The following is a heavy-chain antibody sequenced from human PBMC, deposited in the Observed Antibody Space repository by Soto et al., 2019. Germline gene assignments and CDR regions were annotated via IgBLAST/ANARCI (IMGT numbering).Heavy chain of an antibody. J-gene: IGHJ4*02. Sequence: QVQLVESGGGVVQPGRSLRLSCAASGFTFSNYAVHWVRQAPGKGLEWVAVISNDESNKYYADSVKVRFTFSRDNSKKTVYLQMKSLRAEDTAVYYCAVSLEMATILIWGQVTLVTVSS. D-gene: IGHD5-12*01. CDR1: GFTFSNYA. V-gene: IGHV3-30-3*01. CDR3: AVSLEMATILI. CDR2: ISNDESNK.